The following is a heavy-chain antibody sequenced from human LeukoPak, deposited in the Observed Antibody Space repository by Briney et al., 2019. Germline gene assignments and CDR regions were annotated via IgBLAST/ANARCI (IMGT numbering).Heavy chain of an antibody. CDR3: ARALWIAVAGTGWFDP. CDR2: IIPIFGTA. Sequence: GASVKVSCEASGGTFSSYAISWVRQAPGQGLEWMGGIIPIFGTANYAQKFQGRVTITADKSTSTAYMELSSLRSEDTAVYYCARALWIAVAGTGWFDPWGQGTLVTVSS. D-gene: IGHD6-19*01. J-gene: IGHJ5*02. CDR1: GGTFSSYA. V-gene: IGHV1-69*06.